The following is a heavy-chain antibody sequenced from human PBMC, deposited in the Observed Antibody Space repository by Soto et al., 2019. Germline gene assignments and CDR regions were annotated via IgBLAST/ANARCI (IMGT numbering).Heavy chain of an antibody. J-gene: IGHJ4*02. Sequence: GGSLRLSCAASGFTFSSYWMSWVRQAPGKGLEWVANIKQDGSEKYYVDSVKGRFTISRDNAKNSLYLQMNSLRAEDTAVYYCARDKRWFGELFLDYWGQGTLVTVSS. CDR3: ARDKRWFGELFLDY. CDR2: IKQDGSEK. CDR1: GFTFSSYW. D-gene: IGHD3-10*01. V-gene: IGHV3-7*01.